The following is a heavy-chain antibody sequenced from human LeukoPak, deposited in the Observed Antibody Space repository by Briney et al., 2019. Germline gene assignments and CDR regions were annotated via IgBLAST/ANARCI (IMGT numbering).Heavy chain of an antibody. D-gene: IGHD6-19*01. CDR2: MRYDGSDK. CDR3: AKGVAGTGFDY. V-gene: IGHV3-30*02. J-gene: IGHJ4*02. Sequence: GGSLRLSCVASGFTFSSHGMHWVRQAPGKGLEWVAFMRYDGSDKYYAGSVKGRFTSSRDNSKNTLYLQMNSLRADDTAVYYCAKGVAGTGFDYWGQGTLVTVSS. CDR1: GFTFSSHG.